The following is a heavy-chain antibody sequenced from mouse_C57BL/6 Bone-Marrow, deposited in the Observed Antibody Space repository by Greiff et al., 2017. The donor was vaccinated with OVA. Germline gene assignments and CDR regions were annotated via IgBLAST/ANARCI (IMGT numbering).Heavy chain of an antibody. CDR3: ARYGSSYRWYFDV. D-gene: IGHD1-1*01. J-gene: IGHJ1*03. V-gene: IGHV1-81*01. CDR1: GYTFTSYG. CDR2: IYPRSGNT. Sequence: QVQLQQSGAELARPGASVKLSCKASGYTFTSYGISWVKQRTGQGLEWIGEIYPRSGNTYYNEKFKGKATLTADKSSSTAYMELRSLTSEDSAVYFCARYGSSYRWYFDVWGTGTTVTVSS.